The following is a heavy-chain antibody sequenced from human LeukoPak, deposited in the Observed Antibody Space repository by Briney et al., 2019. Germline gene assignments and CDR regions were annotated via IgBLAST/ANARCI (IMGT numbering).Heavy chain of an antibody. CDR2: ITSSSSYI. V-gene: IGHV3-21*01. CDR1: GFTFTSYN. CDR3: VRHRTASDY. J-gene: IGHJ4*02. Sequence: PGGSLRLSCAASGFTFTSYNMNWVRQAPGKGLEWVSSITSSSSYIYYADSVKGRFTISRDNSKNTLYLQMNSLRAEDTAVYYCVRHRTASDYWGQGALVTVSS. D-gene: IGHD1-1*01.